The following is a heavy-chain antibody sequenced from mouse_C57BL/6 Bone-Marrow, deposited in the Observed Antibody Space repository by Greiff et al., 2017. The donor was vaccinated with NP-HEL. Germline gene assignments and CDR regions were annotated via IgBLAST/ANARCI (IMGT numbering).Heavy chain of an antibody. CDR3: ARDYGSSHWYFDV. J-gene: IGHJ1*03. Sequence: PGAELVKPGASVKLSCKASGYTFTSYWMQWVKQRPGQGLEWIGEIDPSDSYTNYNQKFKGKATLTVDTSSSTAYMQLSSLTSEDSAVYYCARDYGSSHWYFDVWGTGTTVTVSS. CDR2: IDPSDSYT. V-gene: IGHV1-50*01. D-gene: IGHD1-1*01. CDR1: GYTFTSYW.